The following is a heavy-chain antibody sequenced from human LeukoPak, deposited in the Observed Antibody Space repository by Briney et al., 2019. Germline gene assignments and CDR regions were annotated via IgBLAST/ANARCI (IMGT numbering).Heavy chain of an antibody. CDR2: ISSSSSYI. V-gene: IGHV3-21*01. CDR1: GFTFSSYS. D-gene: IGHD4-17*01. CDR3: ARDPDGEPYQY. J-gene: IGHJ4*02. Sequence: GGSLRLSRAASGFTFSSYSMNWVRQAPGKGLEWVSSISSSSSYIYYADSVKGRFTISRDNAKNSLYLQMNSLRAEDTAVYYCARDPDGEPYQYWGQGTLVTVSS.